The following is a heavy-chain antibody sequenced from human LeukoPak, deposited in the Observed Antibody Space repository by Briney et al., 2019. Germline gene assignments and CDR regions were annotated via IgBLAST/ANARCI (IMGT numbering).Heavy chain of an antibody. CDR3: AKGSYGSGSYPPYYGMDV. J-gene: IGHJ6*02. CDR2: ISGSGGST. CDR1: GFTFSSYG. V-gene: IGHV3-23*01. D-gene: IGHD3-10*01. Sequence: PGGSLRLSCAASGFTFSSYGMHWVRQAPGKGLEWVSAISGSGGSTYYADSVKGRFTISRDNSKNTLYLQMNSLRAEDTAVYYCAKGSYGSGSYPPYYGMDVWGQGTTVTVSS.